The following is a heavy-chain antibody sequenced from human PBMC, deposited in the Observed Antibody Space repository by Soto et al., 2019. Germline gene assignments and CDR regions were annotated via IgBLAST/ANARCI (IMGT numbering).Heavy chain of an antibody. J-gene: IGHJ6*02. CDR2: ISGDGGST. CDR3: ANTLYCTNGVWFHYYGMDV. D-gene: IGHD2-8*01. Sequence: GGSLRLSCAASGFTFDDYAMHWVRQAPGKGLEWVSLISGDGGSTYYADSVKGRFTISRDNSKNSLYLQMNSLRTEDNALYDCANTLYCTNGVWFHYYGMDVWGQGTTVTVSS. V-gene: IGHV3-43*02. CDR1: GFTFDDYA.